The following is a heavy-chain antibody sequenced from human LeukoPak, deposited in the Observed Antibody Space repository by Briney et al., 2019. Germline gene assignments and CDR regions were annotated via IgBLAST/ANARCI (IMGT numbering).Heavy chain of an antibody. CDR3: ARDQSGYDRLDY. CDR1: GYTFTSYG. CDR2: ISAYNGNT. J-gene: IGHJ4*02. V-gene: IGHV1-18*01. Sequence: ASVKVSCKASGYTFTSYGISWVRQAPGQGLEWMGWISAYNGNTSYAQKFQGRVTMTRDTSTSTVYMELSSLRSEDTAVYYCARDQSGYDRLDYWGQGTLVTVSS. D-gene: IGHD5-12*01.